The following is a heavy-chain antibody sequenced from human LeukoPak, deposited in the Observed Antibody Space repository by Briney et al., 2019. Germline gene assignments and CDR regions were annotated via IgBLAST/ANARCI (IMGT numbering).Heavy chain of an antibody. CDR3: AKDSGSLGTYYEILTGYYEVGYFDY. Sequence: GGSLRLSCAASGFTFDDYAMHWVRQAPGKGLEWVSGISWNSGSIGYADSVKGRFTISRDNAKNSLYLQMNSLRAEDTALYYCAKDSGSLGTYYEILTGYYEVGYFDYWGQGTLVTVSS. CDR1: GFTFDDYA. J-gene: IGHJ4*02. D-gene: IGHD3-9*01. CDR2: ISWNSGSI. V-gene: IGHV3-9*01.